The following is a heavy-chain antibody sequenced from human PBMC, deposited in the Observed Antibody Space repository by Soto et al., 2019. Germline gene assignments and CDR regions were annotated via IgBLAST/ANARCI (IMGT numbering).Heavy chain of an antibody. CDR3: ARDFAGSGSYSYYYYGMDV. CDR2: IIPIFGTA. CDR1: GGTFSSYA. J-gene: IGHJ6*02. V-gene: IGHV1-69*13. Sequence: SVKVSCKASGGTFSSYAISWVRQAPGQGLERMGGIIPIFGTANYAQKFQGRVTITADESTSTAYMELSSLRSEDTAVYYCARDFAGSGSYSYYYYGMDVWGQGTTVTVSS. D-gene: IGHD3-10*01.